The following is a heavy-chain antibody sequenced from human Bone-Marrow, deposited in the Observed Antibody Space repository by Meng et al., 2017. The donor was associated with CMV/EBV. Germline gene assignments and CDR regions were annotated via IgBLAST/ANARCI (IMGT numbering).Heavy chain of an antibody. V-gene: IGHV3-53*01. CDR1: GFSVSSYY. Sequence: GESLKISCAASGFSVSSYYMSWVCQAPGKQLEWISIIYSVGDTYYADSVKGRFTISRDNSKITLYLQMNSLRAEETAVYYCAKHFCSRTSCSDHYYYGFDVWGKGTTVTVSS. J-gene: IGHJ6*04. CDR2: IYSVGDT. D-gene: IGHD2-2*01. CDR3: AKHFCSRTSCSDHYYYGFDV.